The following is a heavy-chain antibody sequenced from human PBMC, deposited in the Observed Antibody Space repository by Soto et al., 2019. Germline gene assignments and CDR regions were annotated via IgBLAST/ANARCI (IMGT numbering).Heavy chain of an antibody. D-gene: IGHD2-2*01. J-gene: IGHJ2*01. Sequence: ASVKVSCKASGYTFTDYYIHWVRQAPGQGLEWVGWINPDSGGTNLAQRFQGRVTMTSDTSINTAYMELSSLRSDDTAIYYCAIRTGQLAIISEFDGDWFFEVWGRGTLVTVSS. CDR1: GYTFTDYY. CDR3: AIRTGQLAIISEFDGDWFFEV. V-gene: IGHV1-2*02. CDR2: INPDSGGT.